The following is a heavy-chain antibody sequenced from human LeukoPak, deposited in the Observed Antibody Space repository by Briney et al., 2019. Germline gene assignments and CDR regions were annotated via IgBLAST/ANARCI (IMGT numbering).Heavy chain of an antibody. CDR2: IYTSGST. D-gene: IGHD6-6*01. Sequence: SETLSFTCTVSGGSISSGSYYWSWIRQPAGKGLEWIGRIYTSGSTNYNPSLKSRVTISVDTSKNQFSLKLSSVTAADTAMYYCARESEYSSSNYYYYGMDVWGQGTTVTVSS. J-gene: IGHJ6*02. V-gene: IGHV4-61*02. CDR1: GGSISSGSYY. CDR3: ARESEYSSSNYYYYGMDV.